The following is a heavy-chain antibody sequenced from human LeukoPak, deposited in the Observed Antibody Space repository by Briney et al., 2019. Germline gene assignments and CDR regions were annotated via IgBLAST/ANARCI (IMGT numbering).Heavy chain of an antibody. CDR3: TRGRMSYYYYMDV. J-gene: IGHJ6*03. V-gene: IGHV3-20*04. CDR2: INWNGGST. CDR1: GFTFDDYA. D-gene: IGHD2-8*01. Sequence: GGSLRLSCAASGFTFDDYAMSWVRQAPGKGLEWVSGINWNGGSTGYADSVKGRFTISRDNAKNPLHLQMNSLRAEDTALYYCTRGRMSYYYYMDVWGKGTTVTVSS.